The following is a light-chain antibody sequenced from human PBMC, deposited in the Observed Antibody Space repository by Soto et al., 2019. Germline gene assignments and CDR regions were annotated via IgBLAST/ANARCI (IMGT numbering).Light chain of an antibody. J-gene: IGLJ1*01. V-gene: IGLV2-8*01. CDR3: SSYAATNNYV. CDR1: SSDVGGYNF. CDR2: EVT. Sequence: QSVLTQPPSASGSPGQSVTISCTGTSSDVGGYNFVSWYQQHPGKAPQLIIYEVTKRPSGVPDRFSGSKSGNTAPLTVSGLQTEDEADYYCSSYAATNNYVFGSGTKVTVL.